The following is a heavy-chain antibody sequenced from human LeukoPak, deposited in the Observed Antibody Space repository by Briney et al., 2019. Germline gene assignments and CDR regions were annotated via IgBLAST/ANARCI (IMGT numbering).Heavy chain of an antibody. V-gene: IGHV4-30-4*01. CDR2: IYYSGST. CDR1: GGSISSDDYY. D-gene: IGHD2-15*01. J-gene: IGHJ4*02. Sequence: SETLSLTCTVSGGSISSDDYYWSWIRQPPGKGLEWIGYIYYSGSTYYNPSLKSRVTISVDTSKNQFSLKLSSVTAADTAVYYCARDCSGGSCYSKDTLDYWGQGTLVTVSS. CDR3: ARDCSGGSCYSKDTLDY.